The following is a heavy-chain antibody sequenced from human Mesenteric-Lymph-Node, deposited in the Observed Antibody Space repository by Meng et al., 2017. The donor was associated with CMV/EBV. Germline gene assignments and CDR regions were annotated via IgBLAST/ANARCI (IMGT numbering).Heavy chain of an antibody. CDR2: MKDSGST. CDR1: GVSINNNSFY. J-gene: IGHJ5*02. CDR3: ARGKWGTSYYGALRYNWFDP. V-gene: IGHV4-39*07. D-gene: IGHD3-10*01. Sequence: SETLSLTCNVSGVSINNNSFYWSWIRQPPGRGLEWVGTMKDSGSTYSNPSLKSRVTISVDTSKNQFSLRLTSVTAADTAVYYCARGKWGTSYYGALRYNWFDPWGQGTLVTVSS.